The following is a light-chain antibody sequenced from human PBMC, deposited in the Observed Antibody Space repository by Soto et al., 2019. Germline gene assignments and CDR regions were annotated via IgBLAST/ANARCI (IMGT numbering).Light chain of an antibody. V-gene: IGLV2-14*01. Sequence: QSVLTQPASVSGSPGQSITMSCTGSSSDVGTYNYVSWYQQRPGKAPKLMIYEVSNRPSGVSNRFSGSKSGNTASLTISGLQSDDEADYFCSSYTTSSTLVFGGGTKLTVL. CDR3: SSYTTSSTLV. J-gene: IGLJ3*02. CDR1: SSDVGTYNY. CDR2: EVS.